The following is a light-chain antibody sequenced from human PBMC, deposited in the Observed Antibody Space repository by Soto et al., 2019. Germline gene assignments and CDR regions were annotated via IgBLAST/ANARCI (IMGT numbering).Light chain of an antibody. V-gene: IGKV1-12*01. CDR1: QNIDNW. CDR3: QQCNSFPIT. J-gene: IGKJ5*01. CDR2: SAS. Sequence: DIQMTQSPSSVSASVGDRVTITCRASQNIDNWLAWYQHKPGKAPRFLIYSASTLQSGVPSRFSGSGSGTDFTLTISSLQPEDFATCYCQQCNSFPITFGQGTRLEI.